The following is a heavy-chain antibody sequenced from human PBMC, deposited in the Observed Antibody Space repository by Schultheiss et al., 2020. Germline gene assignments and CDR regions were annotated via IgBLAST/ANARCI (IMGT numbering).Heavy chain of an antibody. D-gene: IGHD2-15*01. CDR1: GGSFSGYY. Sequence: SETLALTCAVYGGSFSGYYWSWIRQPPGKGLEWIGSIYYSGSTYYNPSLKSRVTISVDTSKNQFSLKLSSVTAADTAVYYCARDLAAGWYFDYWGQGTLVTVSS. V-gene: IGHV4-34*01. CDR2: IYYSGST. CDR3: ARDLAAGWYFDY. J-gene: IGHJ4*02.